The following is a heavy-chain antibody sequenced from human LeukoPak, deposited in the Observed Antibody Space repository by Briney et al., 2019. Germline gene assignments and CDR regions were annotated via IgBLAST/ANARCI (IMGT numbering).Heavy chain of an antibody. J-gene: IGHJ4*02. V-gene: IGHV3-48*01. CDR1: GFTFSSYS. CDR2: ISSSSSTI. D-gene: IGHD3-3*01. Sequence: GGSLRLSCAASGFTFSSYSMNWVRQAPGKGLEWVSYISSSSSTIYYADSVMGRFTISRDNAKNSLYLQMNNLRAEDTAVYYCARSLTIFGVVIGYWGQGTLVTVSS. CDR3: ARSLTIFGVVIGY.